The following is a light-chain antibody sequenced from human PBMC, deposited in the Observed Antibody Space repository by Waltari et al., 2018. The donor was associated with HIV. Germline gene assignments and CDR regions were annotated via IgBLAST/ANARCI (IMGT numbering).Light chain of an antibody. Sequence: DIVLTQSPATLSLSPGERATLPCRASQSVRSFLAWYQHKPGQAPRLLIYDVSNRATGVPARFSGGGSGTDFTLTINSLEPEDFAVYYCQHRSNWPLTFGPGTKVEIK. J-gene: IGKJ3*01. CDR2: DVS. V-gene: IGKV3-11*01. CDR1: QSVRSF. CDR3: QHRSNWPLT.